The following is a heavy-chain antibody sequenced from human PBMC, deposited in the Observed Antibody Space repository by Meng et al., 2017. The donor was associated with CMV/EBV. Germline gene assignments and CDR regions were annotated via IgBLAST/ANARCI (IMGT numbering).Heavy chain of an antibody. V-gene: IGHV4-61*02. CDR2: IYTSGST. CDR1: GGSISSGSYY. D-gene: IGHD3-10*01. Sequence: QVQLKEPGPGLVKPPQTLSLTCTVSGGSISSGSYYWSWIRQPAGKGLEWIGRIYTSGSTNYNPSLKSRVTISVDTSKNQFSLKLSSVTAADTAVYYCARGLITMVRGVPFDYWGQGTLVTVSS. CDR3: ARGLITMVRGVPFDY. J-gene: IGHJ4*02.